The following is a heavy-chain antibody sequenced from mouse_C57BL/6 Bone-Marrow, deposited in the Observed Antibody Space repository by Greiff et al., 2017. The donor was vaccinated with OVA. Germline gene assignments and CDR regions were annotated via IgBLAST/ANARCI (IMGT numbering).Heavy chain of an antibody. CDR3: ARGGYYGPFAY. D-gene: IGHD1-1*01. CDR2: IYPRSGNT. V-gene: IGHV1-81*01. Sequence: QVPLKEAGAELARPGSSVKLSCKASGYTFTSYGISWVKQRTGQGLEWIGEIYPRSGNTYYNEKFKGKATLTADKSSSTAYMELRSLTSEDSAVYFCARGGYYGPFAYWGQGTLVTVSA. CDR1: GYTFTSYG. J-gene: IGHJ3*01.